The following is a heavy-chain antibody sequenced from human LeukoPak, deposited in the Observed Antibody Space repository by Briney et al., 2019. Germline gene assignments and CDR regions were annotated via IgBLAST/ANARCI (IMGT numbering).Heavy chain of an antibody. D-gene: IGHD3/OR15-3a*01. V-gene: IGHV4-59*10. CDR1: GGSFSGYY. J-gene: IGHJ4*02. Sequence: SETLSLTCAVYGGSFSGYYWSWIRQPPGKGLEWIGRIYSSGSTNYNPSLKSRVTMSVDTSKNQFSLKLTSVTAADTAVYYCARAPDVDWSAELDCWGQGTLVTVSS. CDR3: ARAPDVDWSAELDC. CDR2: IYSSGST.